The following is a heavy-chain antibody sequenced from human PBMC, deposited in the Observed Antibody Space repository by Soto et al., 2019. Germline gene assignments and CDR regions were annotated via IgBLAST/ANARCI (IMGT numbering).Heavy chain of an antibody. Sequence: SETLSLTCAVSGGSISSSNWWSWVRQPPGKGLEWIGEIYHSGSTNYNPSLKSRVTISVDKSKNQFSLKLSSVTAADTAVYYCARVPLLYYYDSSGYYRGSWFDPWGQGTLVTVSS. CDR3: ARVPLLYYYDSSGYYRGSWFDP. D-gene: IGHD3-22*01. CDR1: GGSISSSNW. V-gene: IGHV4-4*02. CDR2: IYHSGST. J-gene: IGHJ5*02.